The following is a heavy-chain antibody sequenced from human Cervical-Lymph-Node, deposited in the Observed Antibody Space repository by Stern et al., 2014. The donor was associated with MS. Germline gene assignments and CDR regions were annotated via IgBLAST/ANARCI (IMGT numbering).Heavy chain of an antibody. Sequence: EVQLVESGAEVKKPGESLKISCKGSGYSFTANWIAWVRQMPGKSLERMGIIYPGDSDTRYSPSFQGQVTISADKSISTAYLQWSSLKASDTAMYYCARDYGDYAFDYWGQGTLVTVSS. CDR2: IYPGDSDT. D-gene: IGHD4-17*01. V-gene: IGHV5-51*01. CDR1: GYSFTANW. CDR3: ARDYGDYAFDY. J-gene: IGHJ4*02.